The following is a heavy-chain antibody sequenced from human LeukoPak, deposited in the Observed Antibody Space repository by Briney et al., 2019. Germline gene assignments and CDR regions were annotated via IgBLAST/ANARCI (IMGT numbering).Heavy chain of an antibody. V-gene: IGHV3-21*01. Sequence: GGSLGLSCAASGFTFSSFSMNWVRQAPGKGLEWVSLISRSSTYIYYAASVKGRFTISRDNAKNSLYLQMNSLRDEDTGVYYCATQNWFDPWGQGTRVTVSS. J-gene: IGHJ5*02. CDR3: ATQNWFDP. CDR2: ISRSSTYI. CDR1: GFTFSSFS.